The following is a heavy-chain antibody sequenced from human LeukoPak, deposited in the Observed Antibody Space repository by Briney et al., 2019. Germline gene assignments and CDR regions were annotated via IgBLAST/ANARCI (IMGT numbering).Heavy chain of an antibody. CDR1: GGSISSHY. V-gene: IGHV4-59*11. Sequence: PSETLSLTCTVSGGSISSHYWSWIRQPPGKGLEWIGYISSIGSTNYNPSLKSRVTISVDTSKKQFSLKLTSVTLADTAVYFCTRDPTTVTKGLYIWGQGTMVTVSS. J-gene: IGHJ3*02. D-gene: IGHD4-17*01. CDR3: TRDPTTVTKGLYI. CDR2: ISSIGST.